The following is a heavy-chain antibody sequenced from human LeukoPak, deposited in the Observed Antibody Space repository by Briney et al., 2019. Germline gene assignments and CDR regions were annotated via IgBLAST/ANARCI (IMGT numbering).Heavy chain of an antibody. V-gene: IGHV3-30*18. CDR1: GFTFSSYG. CDR3: AKAQYYYGSGSYPYFDY. J-gene: IGHJ4*02. Sequence: GGSLRLSCAASGFTFSSYGMHWVGQAPGNGLEGVTVTSYDGSNKYYADSVKRRFTISRDNSKNTLYLQMNSQRAEDTAVYYCAKAQYYYGSGSYPYFDYWGQGTLVTVSS. D-gene: IGHD3-10*01. CDR2: TSYDGSNK.